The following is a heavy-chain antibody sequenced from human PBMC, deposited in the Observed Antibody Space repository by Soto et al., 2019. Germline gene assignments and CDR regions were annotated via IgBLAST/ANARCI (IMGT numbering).Heavy chain of an antibody. Sequence: ASVKVSCKASGYTFTSYYMHWVRQAPGQGLEWMGIINPSGGSTSYAQKFQGRVTMTRDTSTSTVYMELSSLRSEDTAVYYCARAGRVGRKRTQRALIDYGGQGTLVT. V-gene: IGHV1-46*01. J-gene: IGHJ4*02. CDR2: INPSGGST. D-gene: IGHD2-15*01. CDR3: ARAGRVGRKRTQRALIDY. CDR1: GYTFTSYY.